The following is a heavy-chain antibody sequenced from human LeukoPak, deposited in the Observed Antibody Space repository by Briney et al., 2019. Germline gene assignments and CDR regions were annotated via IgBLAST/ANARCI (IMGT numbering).Heavy chain of an antibody. D-gene: IGHD2-21*01. J-gene: IGHJ4*02. CDR1: GFTFSSYA. Sequence: GGSLRLSCAASGFTFSSYAMSWVRQAPGKGLEWVSVISGSGTNTYYADSVKGRFTISRDNSKNTLYLQMNSLRAEDAAVYYCAKSSRPVIAMVVLDYWGQGTLVTVSP. CDR2: ISGSGTNT. CDR3: AKSSRPVIAMVVLDY. V-gene: IGHV3-23*01.